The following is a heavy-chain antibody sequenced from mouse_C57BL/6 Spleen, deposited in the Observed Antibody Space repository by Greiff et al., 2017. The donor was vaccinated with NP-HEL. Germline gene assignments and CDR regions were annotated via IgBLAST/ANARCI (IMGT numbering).Heavy chain of an antibody. CDR3: ARSIGLLRYFDV. Sequence: VQLQQPGAELVRPGSSVKLSCKASGYTFTSYWMDWVKQRPGQGLEWIGNIYPSDSETHYNQKFKDKATLTVDKSSSTAYMQLSSLTSEDSAVYYCARSIGLLRYFDVWGTGTTVTVSS. J-gene: IGHJ1*03. D-gene: IGHD2-3*01. CDR1: GYTFTSYW. V-gene: IGHV1-61*01. CDR2: IYPSDSET.